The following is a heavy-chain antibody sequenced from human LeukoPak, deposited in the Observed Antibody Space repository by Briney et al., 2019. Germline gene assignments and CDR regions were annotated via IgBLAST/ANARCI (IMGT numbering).Heavy chain of an antibody. CDR2: IRYDEVNK. CDR3: AELGITMIGGV. V-gene: IGHV3-30*02. J-gene: IGHJ6*04. D-gene: IGHD3-10*02. CDR1: GFTFSSSG. Sequence: GGSLRLSCAASGFTFSSSGMHWVRQAPGKGLEWVAFIRYDEVNKYYADSVKGRFTISRDNAKNSLYLQMNSLRAEDTAVYYCAELGITMIGGVWGKGTTVTISS.